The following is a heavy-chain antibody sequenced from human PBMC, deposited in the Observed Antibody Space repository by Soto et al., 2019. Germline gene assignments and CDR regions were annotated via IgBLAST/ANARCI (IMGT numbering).Heavy chain of an antibody. V-gene: IGHV3-48*02. J-gene: IGHJ6*02. D-gene: IGHD6-6*01. CDR2: ISSSSSTI. Sequence: GGSLRLSCAASGFTFSSYSMNCVRQAPGKGLEWVSYISSSSSTIYYADSVKGRFTISRDNAKNSLYLQMNSLRDEDTAVYYCARPEYSSSSYGMDICGQGTTVTVSS. CDR3: ARPEYSSSSYGMDI. CDR1: GFTFSSYS.